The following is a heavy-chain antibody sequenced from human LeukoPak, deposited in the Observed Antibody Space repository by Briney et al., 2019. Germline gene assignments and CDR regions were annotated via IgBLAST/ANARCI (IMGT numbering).Heavy chain of an antibody. D-gene: IGHD4-17*01. Sequence: GGSLRLSCAASGFTFSSYAMYWVRQAPGKGLEWVSGIFGSGGSTHYADSVKGRFTISRDNAKNSLYLQMNSLRAEDTAVYYCARDPGYGDYYGMDVWGQGTTVTVSS. CDR1: GFTFSSYA. J-gene: IGHJ6*02. V-gene: IGHV3-23*01. CDR3: ARDPGYGDYYGMDV. CDR2: IFGSGGST.